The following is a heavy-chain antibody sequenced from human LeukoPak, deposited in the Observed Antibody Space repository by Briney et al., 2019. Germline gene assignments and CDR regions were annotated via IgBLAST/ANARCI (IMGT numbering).Heavy chain of an antibody. CDR1: GFSFSSNA. J-gene: IGHJ4*02. Sequence: GGSLRLSCAASGFSFSSNAMSWVRQAPGKGLEWVSVISGSGDNTYYADSVKGRFTISRDNSKNTLYMQMNSLRAEDTAVYYCAKGYGSGSYYFLFDYWGQGTLVTVSS. CDR3: AKGYGSGSYYFLFDY. V-gene: IGHV3-23*01. D-gene: IGHD3-10*01. CDR2: ISGSGDNT.